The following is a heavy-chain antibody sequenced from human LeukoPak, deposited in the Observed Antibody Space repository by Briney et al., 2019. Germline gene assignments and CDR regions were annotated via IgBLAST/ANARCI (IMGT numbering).Heavy chain of an antibody. CDR1: GGSISSGGYS. V-gene: IGHV4-30-2*01. D-gene: IGHD3-22*01. J-gene: IGHJ3*02. CDR2: IYHSGST. Sequence: SETLSLTCAVSGGSISSGGYSWGWIRQPPGKGLEWIGYIYHSGSTYYNPSLKSRVTISVDRSKNQFSLKLSSVTAADTAVYYCARGYDSSGYYISATDAFDIWGQGTMVTVSS. CDR3: ARGYDSSGYYISATDAFDI.